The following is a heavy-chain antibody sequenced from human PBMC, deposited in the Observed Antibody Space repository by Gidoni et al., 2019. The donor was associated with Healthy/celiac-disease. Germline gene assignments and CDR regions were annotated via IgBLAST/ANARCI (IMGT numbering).Heavy chain of an antibody. CDR2: IYYSGST. CDR1: GGPISSSSYY. Sequence: QLQLQESGPGLVKPSETLSLTCTVSGGPISSSSYYWGWIRQPPGKGLEWIGSIYYSGSTYYNPSLKSRVTISVDTSKNQFSLKLSSVTAADTAVYYCARSVPYCSSTSCYGFLLDYWGQGTLVTVSS. J-gene: IGHJ4*02. CDR3: ARSVPYCSSTSCYGFLLDY. V-gene: IGHV4-39*01. D-gene: IGHD2-2*01.